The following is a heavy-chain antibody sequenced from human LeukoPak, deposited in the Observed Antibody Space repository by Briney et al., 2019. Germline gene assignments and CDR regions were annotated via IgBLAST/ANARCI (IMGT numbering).Heavy chain of an antibody. CDR1: GFTFSSYA. CDR2: ISYDGSNK. D-gene: IGHD3-16*01. J-gene: IGHJ4*02. CDR3: ATTRRMREVDY. Sequence: PGRSLRPSCAASGFTFSSYAMHWVRQAPGKGLEWVAVISYDGSNKYYADSVKGRFTISRDNSKNTLYLQMNSLRAEDTAVYYCATTRRMREVDYWGQGTLVTVSS. V-gene: IGHV3-30*01.